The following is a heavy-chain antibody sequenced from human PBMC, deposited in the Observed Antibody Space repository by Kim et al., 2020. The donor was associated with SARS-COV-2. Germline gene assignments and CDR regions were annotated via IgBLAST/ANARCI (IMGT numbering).Heavy chain of an antibody. CDR2: ISSGSSHI. Sequence: GGSLRLSCAPAGFTFNDFAMNWVRQAPGRGLEWVSFISSGSSHIYYADSVKGRFTISRDDAKNSLYLQMDSLRAEDTAVYYCARGYHYVRSGNRVGFDYWGQGTLVTVAS. D-gene: IGHD3-22*01. J-gene: IGHJ4*02. V-gene: IGHV3-21*01. CDR1: GFTFNDFA. CDR3: ARGYHYVRSGNRVGFDY.